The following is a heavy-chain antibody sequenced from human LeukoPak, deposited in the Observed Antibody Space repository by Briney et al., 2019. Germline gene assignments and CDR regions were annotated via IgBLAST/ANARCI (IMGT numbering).Heavy chain of an antibody. D-gene: IGHD3-16*01. CDR2: IFHSGSP. Sequence: SETLSLTCNVTDGSISSYHWSWIRQPPGKGLQWLGYIFHSGSPHYNPSLKSRLTLSLDTSRNQISLNLDSVTAADTAVYFCARHSQSYGPYNWFDPWGQGALVTVSS. CDR1: DGSISSYH. CDR3: ARHSQSYGPYNWFDP. V-gene: IGHV4-59*08. J-gene: IGHJ5*01.